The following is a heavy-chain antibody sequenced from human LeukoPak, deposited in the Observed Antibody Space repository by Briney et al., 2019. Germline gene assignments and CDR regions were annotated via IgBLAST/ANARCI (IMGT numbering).Heavy chain of an antibody. D-gene: IGHD6-13*01. Sequence: GRSLRLSCAASGFTFSSYGMHWVRQAPGKGLEWVAVISYDGSNKYYADSVKGRFTISRDNFKNTLDLQMNSLRAEDTAVYYCAKGGPYSSSWSLDYWGQGTLVTVSS. CDR1: GFTFSSYG. V-gene: IGHV3-30*18. J-gene: IGHJ4*02. CDR3: AKGGPYSSSWSLDY. CDR2: ISYDGSNK.